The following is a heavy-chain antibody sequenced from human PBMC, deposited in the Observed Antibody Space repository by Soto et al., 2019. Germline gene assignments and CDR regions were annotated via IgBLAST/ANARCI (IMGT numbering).Heavy chain of an antibody. J-gene: IGHJ6*02. Sequence: GGSLRLSCAASGFTFSSYGMHWVRQAPGKGLEWVAVIWYDGSNKYYADSVKGRFTISRDNSKNTLYLQMNSLRAEDTAVYYCARDSYLGQLLWFGELYDNYYYGMDVWGQGTTVTVSS. D-gene: IGHD3-10*01. CDR1: GFTFSSYG. CDR2: IWYDGSNK. CDR3: ARDSYLGQLLWFGELYDNYYYGMDV. V-gene: IGHV3-33*01.